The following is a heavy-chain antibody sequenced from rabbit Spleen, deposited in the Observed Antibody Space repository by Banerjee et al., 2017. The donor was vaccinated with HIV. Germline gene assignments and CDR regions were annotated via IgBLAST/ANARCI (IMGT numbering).Heavy chain of an antibody. Sequence: QELVESGGGLVQPGESLKLSCKASGIDFGSYGIHWVRQAPGKGLEWIAYIYPGFGITNYANSVKGRFTISSDNAQNTVFLRMTSLTASDTATYFCARDWRYDDYNLWGPGTLVTVS. CDR2: IYPGFGIT. V-gene: IGHV1S7*01. CDR1: GIDFGSYG. CDR3: ARDWRYDDYNL. J-gene: IGHJ4*01. D-gene: IGHD2-1*01.